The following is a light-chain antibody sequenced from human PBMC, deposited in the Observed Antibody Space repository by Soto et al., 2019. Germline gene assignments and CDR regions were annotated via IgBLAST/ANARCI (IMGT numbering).Light chain of an antibody. CDR1: QVINIF. CDR2: AAS. CDR3: RQRNSYPRT. V-gene: IGKV1-9*01. J-gene: IGKJ2*01. Sequence: DIQLHQAPSFLSASVGDRVTITCRASQVINIFLAWFQQKPGKAPNLLISAASTLQSGVPSRFSESGPETEFTLAITSLQSEDSATDYCRQRNSYPRTFDQGTQGEIK.